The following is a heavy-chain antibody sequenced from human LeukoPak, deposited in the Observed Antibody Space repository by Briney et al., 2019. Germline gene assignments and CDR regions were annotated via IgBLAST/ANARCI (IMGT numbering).Heavy chain of an antibody. Sequence: ASVKVSCKASRGTFSSYAISWVRQAPGQGLEWMGGIIPIFGTANYAQKFQGRVTITADESTSTAYMELSSLRSEDTAVYYCATSRITMVRGVSGAFDIWGQGTMVTVSS. D-gene: IGHD3-10*01. J-gene: IGHJ3*02. CDR3: ATSRITMVRGVSGAFDI. V-gene: IGHV1-69*13. CDR2: IIPIFGTA. CDR1: RGTFSSYA.